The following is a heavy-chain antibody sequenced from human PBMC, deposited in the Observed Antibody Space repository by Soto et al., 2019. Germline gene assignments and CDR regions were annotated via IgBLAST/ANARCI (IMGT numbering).Heavy chain of an antibody. CDR2: IYYSGST. Sequence: PSETLSLTCTVSGGAIGSSSYYCFGIRQPPGKGLEWIGSIYYSGSTYYNPSLKSRVTISVDTSKNQFSLKLSSVTAADTAVYYCARHDYGDYGTIDYWGQGTLVTVSS. CDR3: ARHDYGDYGTIDY. CDR1: GGAIGSSSYY. J-gene: IGHJ4*02. V-gene: IGHV4-39*01. D-gene: IGHD4-17*01.